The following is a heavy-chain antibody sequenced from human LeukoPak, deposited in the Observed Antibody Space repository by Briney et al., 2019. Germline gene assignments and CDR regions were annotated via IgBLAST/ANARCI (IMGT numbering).Heavy chain of an antibody. V-gene: IGHV1-2*02. CDR3: ARRTYSSSSSIFDY. Sequence: ASVKVSCKASGYTFTGYYMHWVRQARGQGLEWMGSINPNSGGTNYAQKFQGRVTMTTDTSTSTAYMELRSLRSDDTAVYYCARRTYSSSSSIFDYWGQGTLVTVSS. CDR1: GYTFTGYY. D-gene: IGHD6-6*01. J-gene: IGHJ4*02. CDR2: INPNSGGT.